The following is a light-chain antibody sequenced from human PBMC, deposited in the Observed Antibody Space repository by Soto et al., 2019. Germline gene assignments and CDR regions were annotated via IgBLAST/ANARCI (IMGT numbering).Light chain of an antibody. CDR2: GAS. J-gene: IGKJ5*01. CDR3: QQYGSSPPIT. CDR1: QSVSSN. V-gene: IGKV3-20*01. Sequence: EMVMTQSPATLSVSPGERATPSCSASQSVSSNLAWYQQKPGQAPRLLIFGASTRATGIPARFSGSGSGTDFTLTISRLEPEDFAVYYCQQYGSSPPITFGHGTRLEIK.